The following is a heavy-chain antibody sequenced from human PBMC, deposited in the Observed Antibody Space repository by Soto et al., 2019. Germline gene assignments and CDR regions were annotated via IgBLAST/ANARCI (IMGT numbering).Heavy chain of an antibody. V-gene: IGHV3-30*18. Sequence: GGSLRLSCAASGITFSSYGMHWVRQAPGKGLEWVAVISYDGSNKYYADSVKGRFTISRDNSENTLYLQMNSLRAEDTAVYYCAKDLAYWGQGTLVTVSS. CDR3: AKDLAY. D-gene: IGHD5-12*01. J-gene: IGHJ4*02. CDR1: GITFSSYG. CDR2: ISYDGSNK.